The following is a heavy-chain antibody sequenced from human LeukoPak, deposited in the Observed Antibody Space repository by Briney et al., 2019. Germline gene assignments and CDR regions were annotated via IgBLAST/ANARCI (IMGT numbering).Heavy chain of an antibody. D-gene: IGHD7-27*01. J-gene: IGHJ3*02. CDR2: INTNTGNP. V-gene: IGHV7-4-1*02. Sequence: ASVKVSCKASGYTFTSYGISWVRQAPGQGLEWMGWINTNTGNPTYAQGFTGRFVFSLDTSVSTAYLQTSSLKAEDTAVYYCARDRANWGPDAFDIRGQGTMVTVSS. CDR1: GYTFTSYG. CDR3: ARDRANWGPDAFDI.